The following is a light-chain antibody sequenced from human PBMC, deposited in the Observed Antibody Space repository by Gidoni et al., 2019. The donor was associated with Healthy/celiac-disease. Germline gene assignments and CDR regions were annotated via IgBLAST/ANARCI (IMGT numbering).Light chain of an antibody. J-gene: IGLJ3*02. CDR3: NSQNSNGNHWV. V-gene: IGLV3-19*01. CDR1: SLRSYY. CDR2: GKH. Sequence: SSELTQDPAVSVALGQTVRITCQGDSLRSYYASWYPQKPGQAPVLVIYGKHNRPSGIPDRFSGSSSGNTASLTITGAQAEDEADYYCNSQNSNGNHWVFGGGTKLTVL.